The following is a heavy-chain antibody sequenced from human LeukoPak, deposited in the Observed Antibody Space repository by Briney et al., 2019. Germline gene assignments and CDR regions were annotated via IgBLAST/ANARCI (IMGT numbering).Heavy chain of an antibody. D-gene: IGHD2-2*01. V-gene: IGHV3-74*01. CDR2: INSDGSST. Sequence: GGSLRLSCAASGFTFSSYWMHWVRQAPGKGLVWVSRINSDGSSTSYADSVKGRFTISRDNAKNTLYLQMNSLRAEDTAVYYCARGGLTAIVVVPSYFDYWGQGTLVTVSS. CDR1: GFTFSSYW. J-gene: IGHJ4*02. CDR3: ARGGLTAIVVVPSYFDY.